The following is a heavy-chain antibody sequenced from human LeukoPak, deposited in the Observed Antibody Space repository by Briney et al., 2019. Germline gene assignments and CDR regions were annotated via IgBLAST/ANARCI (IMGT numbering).Heavy chain of an antibody. Sequence: RGASVKVSCKASGGTFSSYAISWVRQAPGQGLEWMGGIIPIFGTASYAQKFQGRVTITADESTSTAYMELSSLRSEDTAVYYCAWFRYNYDFWSGPLDYWGQGTLVTVSS. V-gene: IGHV1-69*13. D-gene: IGHD3-3*01. CDR1: GGTFSSYA. CDR2: IIPIFGTA. J-gene: IGHJ4*02. CDR3: AWFRYNYDFWSGPLDY.